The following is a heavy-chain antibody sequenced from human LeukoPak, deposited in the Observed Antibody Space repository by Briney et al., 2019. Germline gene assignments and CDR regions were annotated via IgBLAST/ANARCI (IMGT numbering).Heavy chain of an antibody. D-gene: IGHD4-23*01. V-gene: IGHV5-51*01. Sequence: GESLQISCKGSGYNVAIYWSGGVRQVPGKGREWMGIIYAGDSDTRYSPSFQGQVTISADKSISTASLQWSSLKASATAIYYCARLGNPPLAYWGQGTLVTVSS. CDR2: IYAGDSDT. CDR1: GYNVAIYW. J-gene: IGHJ4*02. CDR3: ARLGNPPLAY.